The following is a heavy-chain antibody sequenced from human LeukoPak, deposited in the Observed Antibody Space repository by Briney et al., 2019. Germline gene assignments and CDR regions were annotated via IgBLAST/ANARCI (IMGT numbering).Heavy chain of an antibody. V-gene: IGHV3-23*01. Sequence: PGGSLRLSCAASGFSFSSYDMSWVRQAPGKGLEWVSGTRTSGDSTYYADSVKGRFTISRDNSRDTLNLQMNSLRAEDTAVYYCAKGLFDSSGYSEHFHYWGQGTQVTVSS. J-gene: IGHJ4*02. CDR2: TRTSGDST. CDR1: GFSFSSYD. CDR3: AKGLFDSSGYSEHFHY. D-gene: IGHD3-22*01.